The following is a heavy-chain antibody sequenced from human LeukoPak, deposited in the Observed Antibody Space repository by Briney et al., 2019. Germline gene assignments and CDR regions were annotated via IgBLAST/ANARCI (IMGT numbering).Heavy chain of an antibody. D-gene: IGHD6-19*01. CDR3: AGEYSSGWSVNAFDI. V-gene: IGHV4-61*01. CDR1: GGSVSSGSYY. Sequence: SETLSLTCTVSGGSVSSGSYYWSWIRQPPGKGLEWIGYIYYSGSTNYNPSLKSRVTISVDTSKNQFSLKLSSVTAADTAVYYCAGEYSSGWSVNAFDIWGQGTMVTVSS. CDR2: IYYSGST. J-gene: IGHJ3*02.